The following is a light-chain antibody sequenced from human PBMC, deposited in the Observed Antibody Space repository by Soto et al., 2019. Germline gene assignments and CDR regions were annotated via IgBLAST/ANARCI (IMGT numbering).Light chain of an antibody. CDR1: SGHSSYS. CDR3: QTWGTGFQV. V-gene: IGLV4-69*01. Sequence: QLVLTQSPSASASLGASVTLTCSLTSGHSSYSIAWHQQQPEKGPRYLMKLNSDGSHNKGDGIPDRFSGSSSGTERYLTISSLQSEDEADYYCQTWGTGFQVFGGGTKLTVL. J-gene: IGLJ3*02. CDR2: LNSDGSH.